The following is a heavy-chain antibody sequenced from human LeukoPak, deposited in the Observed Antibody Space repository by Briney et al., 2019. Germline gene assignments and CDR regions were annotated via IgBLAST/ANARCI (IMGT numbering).Heavy chain of an antibody. D-gene: IGHD1-26*01. Sequence: ASVKVSCKTSGYTFSTYGLSWLRQAPGQGLEWMGWISGNSGKTHYAQNFQDRVTLTTDTSSTTAFMELRSLRSDDTAMYYCARNAGSYFEFAPWGQGTLVTVSS. CDR1: GYTFSTYG. CDR3: ARNAGSYFEFAP. CDR2: ISGNSGKT. J-gene: IGHJ5*02. V-gene: IGHV1-18*01.